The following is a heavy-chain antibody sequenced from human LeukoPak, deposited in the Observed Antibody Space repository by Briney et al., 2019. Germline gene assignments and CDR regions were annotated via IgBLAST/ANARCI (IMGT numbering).Heavy chain of an antibody. CDR3: ARASAARSWFDP. CDR2: IYYSGST. D-gene: IGHD2-2*01. J-gene: IGHJ5*02. V-gene: IGHV4-59*01. CDR1: GGSISSYY. Sequence: SETLSLTCTASGGSISSYYWSWIRQPPGKGLEWIGYIYYSGSTNYNPSLKSRVTISVDTSKNQFSLKLSSVTAADTAVYYCARASAARSWFDPWGQGTLVTVSS.